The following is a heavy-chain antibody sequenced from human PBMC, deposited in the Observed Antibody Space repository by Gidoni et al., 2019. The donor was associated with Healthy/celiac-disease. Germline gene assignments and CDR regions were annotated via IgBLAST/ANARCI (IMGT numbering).Heavy chain of an antibody. Sequence: QVQLQESGPGLVKPSQTLSLTCAVSGGSISSGGYSWSWIRQPPGKGLEWIGYIYYSGSTYYNPSLKSRVTISVDTSKNQFSLKLSSVTAAYTAVYYCAGYDFWSGYSRVDYYYYGMDVWGQGTTVTVSS. J-gene: IGHJ6*02. V-gene: IGHV4-30-4*07. CDR1: GGSISSGGYS. D-gene: IGHD3-3*01. CDR3: AGYDFWSGYSRVDYYYYGMDV. CDR2: IYYSGST.